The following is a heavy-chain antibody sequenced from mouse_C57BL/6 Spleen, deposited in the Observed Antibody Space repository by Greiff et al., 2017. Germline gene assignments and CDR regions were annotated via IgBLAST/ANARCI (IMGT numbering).Heavy chain of an antibody. D-gene: IGHD1-1*01. Sequence: VQLQQSGAELMKPGASVKLSCKATGYTFTGYWIEWVKQRPGHGLEWIGEILPGSGSTNYNEKFKGKATFTADTSSNTAYMQLSSLTTEDSAIYYCARGTTVVERRLYYFDYWGQGTTLTVSS. CDR2: ILPGSGST. V-gene: IGHV1-9*01. J-gene: IGHJ2*01. CDR1: GYTFTGYW. CDR3: ARGTTVVERRLYYFDY.